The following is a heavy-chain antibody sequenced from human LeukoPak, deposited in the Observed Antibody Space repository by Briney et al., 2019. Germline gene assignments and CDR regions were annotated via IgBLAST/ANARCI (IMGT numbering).Heavy chain of an antibody. J-gene: IGHJ6*02. D-gene: IGHD5-18*01. Sequence: GGSLRLSCAASGFTFSSYWMSWVRQAPGKGLEWVSSISSSDSYIYYADSVKGRFTISRDNAKNSLYLQMNSLRAEDTAVYYCAREGYTYGYYFYYYGMDVWGQGTTVTVSS. CDR1: GFTFSSYW. CDR3: AREGYTYGYYFYYYGMDV. CDR2: ISSSDSYI. V-gene: IGHV3-21*01.